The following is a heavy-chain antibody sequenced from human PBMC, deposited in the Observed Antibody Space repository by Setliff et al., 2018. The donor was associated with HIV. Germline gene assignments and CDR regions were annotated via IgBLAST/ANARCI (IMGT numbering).Heavy chain of an antibody. CDR3: AKRRGSGTLYDAFDP. CDR2: IYDVGVT. CDR1: GGSLRTFH. V-gene: IGHV4-59*08. D-gene: IGHD3-10*01. Sequence: SETLSLTCTVSGGSLRTFHWTWLRQAPGKGLEWLGHIYDVGVTNYNPSLKNRVTISLDASQTRCSLMLASVAATDTAVYFCAKRRGSGTLYDAFDPWGQGILVTVSS. J-gene: IGHJ5*02.